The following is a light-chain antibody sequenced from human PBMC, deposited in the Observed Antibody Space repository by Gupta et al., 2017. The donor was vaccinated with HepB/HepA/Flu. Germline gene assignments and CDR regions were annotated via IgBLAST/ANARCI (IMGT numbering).Light chain of an antibody. Sequence: HSMLTPPPSVSAAPGQKVTISCPGSSANVGNNDVCCYQQPPDTAPNLLMYDNNTRRSGPPDRFSGSKCGTSATMFTTGLQTGDEADYYCHTWDTSRSHRVFGGGTKLTVL. CDR3: HTWDTSRSHRV. J-gene: IGLJ3*02. CDR2: DNN. V-gene: IGLV1-51*01. CDR1: SANVGNND.